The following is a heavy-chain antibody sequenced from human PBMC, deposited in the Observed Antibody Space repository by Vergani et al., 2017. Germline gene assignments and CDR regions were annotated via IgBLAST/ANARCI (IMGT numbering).Heavy chain of an antibody. V-gene: IGHV4-34*01. CDR1: GGSFSGYY. D-gene: IGHD5-18*01. Sequence: QVQLQQWGAGLLKPSETLSLTCAVYGGSFSGYYWSWIRQPPGKGLEWIGYIYYSGSTYYNPSLKSRVTISVDTSKNQFSLKLSSVTAADTAVYYCARDSYGIGGPSGMDVWGQGTTVTVSS. CDR3: ARDSYGIGGPSGMDV. CDR2: IYYSGST. J-gene: IGHJ6*02.